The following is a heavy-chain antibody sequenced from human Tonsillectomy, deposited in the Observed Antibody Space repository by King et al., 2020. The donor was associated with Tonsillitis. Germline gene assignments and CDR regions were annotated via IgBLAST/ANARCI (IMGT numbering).Heavy chain of an antibody. V-gene: IGHV3-49*04. CDR2: IRSKAYGGTT. J-gene: IGHJ4*02. CDR1: GFTFGDYA. D-gene: IGHD4-17*01. Sequence: QLMQSGGGLVQPGRSLRLSCTASGFTFGDYAMSWVRQAPGKGLEWVGFIRSKAYGGTTEYAASVKGRFTISRDDSKSIAYLQMNSLKTEDTAVYYCTRVNGDYPYFDYWGQGTLVTVSS. CDR3: TRVNGDYPYFDY.